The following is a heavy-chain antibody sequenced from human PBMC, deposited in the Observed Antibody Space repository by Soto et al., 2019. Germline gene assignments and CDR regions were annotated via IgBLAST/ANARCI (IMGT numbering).Heavy chain of an antibody. D-gene: IGHD3-22*01. CDR2: INAGNGNT. J-gene: IGHJ3*02. CDR3: ARGGSFDSSGYYYFSAFDI. CDR1: GYTFTSYA. Sequence: EASVTVSCQAAGYTFTSYAMHLVRQAPGQRLEWMGWINAGNGNTKYSQKFQGRVTITRDTSASTAYMELSSLRSEDTAVYYCARGGSFDSSGYYYFSAFDIWGQGTMVTVSS. V-gene: IGHV1-3*01.